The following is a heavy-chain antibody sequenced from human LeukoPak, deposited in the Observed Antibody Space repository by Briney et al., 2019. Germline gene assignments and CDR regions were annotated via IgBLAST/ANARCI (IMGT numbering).Heavy chain of an antibody. CDR1: GGSMNSGDYY. CDR3: VIDRPSWRSEFWFFDF. V-gene: IGHV4-30-4*08. Sequence: SETLSLTRSVSGGSMNSGDYYWNWIRQPPGKGLEWIVCIYSNGSTYYKPSLKSRLTITMDTSRNQFSLNLRSVTAADTAVYYCVIDRPSWRSEFWFFDFWGRGTLVAVST. CDR2: IYSNGST. J-gene: IGHJ2*01. D-gene: IGHD2-15*01.